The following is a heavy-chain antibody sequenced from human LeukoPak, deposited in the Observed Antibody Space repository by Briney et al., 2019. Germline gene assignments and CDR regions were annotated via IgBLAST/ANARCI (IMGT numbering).Heavy chain of an antibody. CDR3: ARDPRWLTPDCTSTSCYENYFDP. CDR1: GYSISSGYQ. Sequence: SETLSLTCAVSGYSISSGYQWAWIRQPPGKGLEWIGSIYHSGSAHYNPSLKSRVTISVDTSSNQFSLKLSSVTAVDTAVYYCARDPRWLTPDCTSTSCYENYFDPWGQGTLVTVSS. V-gene: IGHV4-38-2*02. J-gene: IGHJ5*02. CDR2: IYHSGSA. D-gene: IGHD2-2*01.